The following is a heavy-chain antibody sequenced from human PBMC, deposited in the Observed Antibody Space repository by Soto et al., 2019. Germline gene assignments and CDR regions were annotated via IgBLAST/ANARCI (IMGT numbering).Heavy chain of an antibody. CDR1: GFTFSSYS. Sequence: GGSLRLSCAASGFTFSSYSMNWVRQAPGKGLEWVSSISSSSSYIYYADSVKGRFTISRDNAKNSLYLQMNSLRAEDTAVYYCARSQNNRFLEWLSPYSHYMDVWGKGTTVTVSS. V-gene: IGHV3-21*01. D-gene: IGHD3-3*01. J-gene: IGHJ6*03. CDR2: ISSSSSYI. CDR3: ARSQNNRFLEWLSPYSHYMDV.